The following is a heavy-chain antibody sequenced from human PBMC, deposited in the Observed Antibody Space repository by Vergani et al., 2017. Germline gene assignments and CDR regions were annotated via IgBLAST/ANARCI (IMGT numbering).Heavy chain of an antibody. CDR2: IIPIFGTA. J-gene: IGHJ4*02. D-gene: IGHD2-21*01. CDR3: ARDRKVHCGGDCHLFDY. Sequence: QVQLVQSGAEVKKPGSSVKVSCKASGGTFSSYAISWVRQAPGQGLEWMGGIIPIFGTANYAQKFQGRVTITADESTSTAYMELSSLRSEDTAVYYCARDRKVHCGGDCHLFDYWGQGTLVTVSS. CDR1: GGTFSSYA. V-gene: IGHV1-69*01.